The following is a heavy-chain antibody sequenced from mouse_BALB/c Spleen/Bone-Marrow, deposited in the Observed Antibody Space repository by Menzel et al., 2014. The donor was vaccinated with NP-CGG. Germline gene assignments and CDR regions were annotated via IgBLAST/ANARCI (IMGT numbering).Heavy chain of an antibody. CDR3: ATGTFAY. J-gene: IGHJ3*01. CDR1: GFTFXSYT. Sequence: EVKLVESGGGLVQPGGSLKLSCAASGFTFXSYTMSWVRQTPEKGLEWVAYISNSGGSTYYPDAVKGRFTISRDNAKNTLYLQMSSLKSEDTAMYYCATGTFAYWGQGTLVTVSA. V-gene: IGHV5-12-2*01. D-gene: IGHD4-1*01. CDR2: ISNSGGST.